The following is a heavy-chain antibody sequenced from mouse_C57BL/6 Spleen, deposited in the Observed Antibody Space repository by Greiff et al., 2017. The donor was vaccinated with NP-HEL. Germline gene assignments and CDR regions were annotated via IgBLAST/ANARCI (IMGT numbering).Heavy chain of an antibody. CDR2: ISSGSSTI. J-gene: IGHJ4*01. CDR3: ARQRGYDVLWYAMDY. Sequence: EVQGVESGGGLVKPGGSLKLSCAASGFTFSDYGMHWVRQAPEKGLEWVAYISSGSSTIYYADTVKGRFTISRDNAKNTLFLQMTSLRSEDTAMYYCARQRGYDVLWYAMDYWGQGTSVTVSS. D-gene: IGHD2-2*01. V-gene: IGHV5-17*01. CDR1: GFTFSDYG.